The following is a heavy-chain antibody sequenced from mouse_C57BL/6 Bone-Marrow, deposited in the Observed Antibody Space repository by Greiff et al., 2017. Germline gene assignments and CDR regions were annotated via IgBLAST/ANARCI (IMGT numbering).Heavy chain of an antibody. J-gene: IGHJ1*03. CDR2: IDPSDSYT. V-gene: IGHV1-59*01. CDR1: GYTFASYW. Sequence: QVQLQQPGAELVRPGTSVKLSCKASGYTFASYWMHWVKQRPGQGLEWIGVIDPSDSYTNYNQKFKGKATLTVDPSSSTAYMQLSSLTSEDSAVYYCASPGGNWYFDVWGTGTTVTVSS. CDR3: ASPGGNWYFDV.